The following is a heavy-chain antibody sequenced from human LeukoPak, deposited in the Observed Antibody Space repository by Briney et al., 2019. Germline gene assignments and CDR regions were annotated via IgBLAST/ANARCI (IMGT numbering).Heavy chain of an antibody. V-gene: IGHV3-74*01. CDR2: INADGSSA. CDR3: ARDYGRSRDYGMDV. Sequence: GGSLRLSCAASGFTLSNYWMHWVRHAPGKGLVWVSRINADGSSASYADSVKGRFTISRDNAKNTLYLQMNSLRAEDTAMYYCARDYGRSRDYGMDVWGQGTTVTVSS. D-gene: IGHD3-10*01. J-gene: IGHJ6*02. CDR1: GFTLSNYW.